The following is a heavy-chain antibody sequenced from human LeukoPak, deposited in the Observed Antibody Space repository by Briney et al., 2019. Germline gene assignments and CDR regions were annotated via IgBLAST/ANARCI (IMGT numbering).Heavy chain of an antibody. CDR3: ATVSDSSSWNYYYYMDI. CDR1: GGSISSYY. D-gene: IGHD6-13*01. V-gene: IGHV4-59*01. Sequence: SETLSLTCTVSGGSISSYYWSWIRQPPGKGLEWIGYIYYSGSTNYNPSLKSRVTISVDTSKNQFSLKLSSVTAADTAVYYCATVSDSSSWNYYYYMDIWGKGTTVTISS. CDR2: IYYSGST. J-gene: IGHJ6*03.